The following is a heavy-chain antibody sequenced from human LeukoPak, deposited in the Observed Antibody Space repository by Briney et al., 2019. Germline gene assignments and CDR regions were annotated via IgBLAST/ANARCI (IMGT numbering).Heavy chain of an antibody. V-gene: IGHV3-23*01. J-gene: IGHJ4*02. CDR2: ISGSGGST. Sequence: GGSLRLSCAASGFTFSSYAMSWVRQAPGKGLEWVSAISGSGGSTYYADSVKGRFTISRDNSKNTLYLQMNSLRAEDTAVYYCAKELEQQLVGGDYFDYRGQGTLVTVSS. CDR1: GFTFSSYA. CDR3: AKELEQQLVGGDYFDY. D-gene: IGHD6-13*01.